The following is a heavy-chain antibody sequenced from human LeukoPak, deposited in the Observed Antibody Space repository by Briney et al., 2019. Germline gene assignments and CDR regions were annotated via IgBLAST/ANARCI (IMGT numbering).Heavy chain of an antibody. Sequence: GGSLRLSCAASGFTFSSCAMHWVRQAPGKGLEWVAVISYDGSNKYYADSVKGRFTISRDNSKNTLYLQMSSLRAEDTAVYYCASLRDTTMVGAFDFWGQGTMVTVSS. CDR2: ISYDGSNK. D-gene: IGHD5-18*01. V-gene: IGHV3-30*03. CDR1: GFTFSSCA. CDR3: ASLRDTTMVGAFDF. J-gene: IGHJ3*01.